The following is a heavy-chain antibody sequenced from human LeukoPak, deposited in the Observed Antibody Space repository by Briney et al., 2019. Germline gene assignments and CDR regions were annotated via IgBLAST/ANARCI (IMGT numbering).Heavy chain of an antibody. CDR2: ISGSGVTT. J-gene: IGHJ4*02. D-gene: IGHD2-2*02. Sequence: GGSLRLSCAASGFTFSSYAMSWVRQAPGKGLQWVSTISGSGVTTFYADSVKGRFTVSRDNSKNTLYLQMNSVRAEDTALYYCAKTHYANHYGVVPTAIVYWGQGTLVTVSS. CDR3: AKTHYANHYGVVPTAIVY. CDR1: GFTFSSYA. V-gene: IGHV3-23*01.